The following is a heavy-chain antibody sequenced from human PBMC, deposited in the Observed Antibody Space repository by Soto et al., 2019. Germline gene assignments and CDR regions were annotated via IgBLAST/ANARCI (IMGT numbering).Heavy chain of an antibody. Sequence: EVQLVESGGGLVQPGGSLRLSCVASGFTFSTDSMNWVRQAPGKGLEWVAHISTSGATRYYADSVKGRFTIPRDNAKTSRYLQRDSLRNEDTAVYYCARFFGSGFDYWGRGALVTVSS. D-gene: IGHD6-19*01. J-gene: IGHJ4*02. CDR2: ISTSGATR. V-gene: IGHV3-48*02. CDR3: ARFFGSGFDY. CDR1: GFTFSTDS.